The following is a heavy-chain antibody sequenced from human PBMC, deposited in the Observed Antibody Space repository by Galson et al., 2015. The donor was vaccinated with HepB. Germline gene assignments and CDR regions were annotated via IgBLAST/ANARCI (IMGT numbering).Heavy chain of an antibody. J-gene: IGHJ5*01. CDR1: GFTFSNAW. Sequence: SLRLSCAASGFTFSNAWMSWVRQAPGKGLEWVAVIWYDGTNKYHADSVKGRFTISRDNSQNTLYLQMNSLRAEDTALYYCAKGYGLFDSWGQGTLVTVSS. CDR3: AKGYGLFDS. D-gene: IGHD5-18*01. V-gene: IGHV3-33*06. CDR2: IWYDGTNK.